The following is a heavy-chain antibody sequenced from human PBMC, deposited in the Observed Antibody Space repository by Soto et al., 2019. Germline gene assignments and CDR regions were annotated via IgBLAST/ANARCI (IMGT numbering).Heavy chain of an antibody. J-gene: IGHJ3*02. CDR3: ARGSFFIGSGTNGAVDI. D-gene: IGHD3-10*01. V-gene: IGHV3-33*01. CDR2: IWYDGSNK. Sequence: PGGSLRFSCAACGFTFSSYGMHWVRQAPGKGLEWVAVIWYDGSNKYYADSVKGRFTISRDNSKNTLYLQMNSLRAEDTAVYYCARGSFFIGSGTNGAVDIWGQGTMVTVSS. CDR1: GFTFSSYG.